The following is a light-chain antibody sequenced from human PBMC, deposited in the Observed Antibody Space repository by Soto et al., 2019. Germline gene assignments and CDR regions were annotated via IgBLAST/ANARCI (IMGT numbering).Light chain of an antibody. Sequence: QSVLTQPPSVSGAPGRRSTIPALGGAPKIGAGYDVHWYQQLPGTAPKLLIYGNSNRPSGVPDRFSGSKSGTSASLAITGLQAEDEADYYCQSYDSSLSGSGVVFGGGTQLTVL. CDR2: GNS. V-gene: IGLV1-40*01. CDR3: QSYDSSLSGSGVV. J-gene: IGLJ2*01. CDR1: APKIGAGYD.